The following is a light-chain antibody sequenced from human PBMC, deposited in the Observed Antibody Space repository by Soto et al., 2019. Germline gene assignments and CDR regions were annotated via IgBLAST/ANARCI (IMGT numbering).Light chain of an antibody. CDR3: QKYNSAPRT. Sequence: DIQMTQSPSSLSASVGDRVTITCRASQCISSYLAWYQQKPGKVPRLLIYAASTLQSGVPSRFSGSGSGTDFTLTISSLQPEDVATYYCQKYNSAPRTFGQGTKVEIK. CDR1: QCISSY. J-gene: IGKJ1*01. CDR2: AAS. V-gene: IGKV1-27*01.